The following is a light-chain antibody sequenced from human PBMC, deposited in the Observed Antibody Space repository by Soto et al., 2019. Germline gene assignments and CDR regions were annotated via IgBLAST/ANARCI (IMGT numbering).Light chain of an antibody. CDR1: QSVGDY. V-gene: IGKV3-20*01. CDR3: QQYGSSPLT. Sequence: TVLTQSPATLSLSPGERASLSCRASQSVGDYLAWYQQKPGQAPRLLIYDASNRAAGVPYRFRGSGSGTDFTLTISRLEPEDFAVYYCQQYGSSPLTFGGGTKVDIK. J-gene: IGKJ4*01. CDR2: DAS.